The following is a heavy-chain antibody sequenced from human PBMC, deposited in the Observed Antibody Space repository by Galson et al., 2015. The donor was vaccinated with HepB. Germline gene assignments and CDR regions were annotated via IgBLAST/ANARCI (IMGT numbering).Heavy chain of an antibody. D-gene: IGHD2-15*01. CDR2: ISAYGGNT. CDR3: ARETPDTYSFDY. Sequence: SVKVSCKASGYTFTINGISWVRQTPRQGLEWPGWISAYGGNTKYAQTYQGRITLTRDTSTSTAYMELRSLRSDDTAVYYCARETPDTYSFDYWGQGTLVTVSS. CDR1: GYTFTING. J-gene: IGHJ4*02. V-gene: IGHV1-18*04.